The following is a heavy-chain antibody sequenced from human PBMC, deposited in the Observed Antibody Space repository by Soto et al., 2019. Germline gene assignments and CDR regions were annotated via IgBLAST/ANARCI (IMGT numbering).Heavy chain of an antibody. Sequence: GASVKVSCKASGYNFTSNYIHWVRQAPGQGLEWMGIINPGGGSTGYAQKFQGRVTMTRDTSTSTMYMELSSLRSEDTAVYFCAASYYAILTGHFAFDMWGHGTMVTVSS. CDR3: AASYYAILTGHFAFDM. D-gene: IGHD3-9*01. CDR1: GYNFTSNY. CDR2: INPGGGST. V-gene: IGHV1-46*01. J-gene: IGHJ3*02.